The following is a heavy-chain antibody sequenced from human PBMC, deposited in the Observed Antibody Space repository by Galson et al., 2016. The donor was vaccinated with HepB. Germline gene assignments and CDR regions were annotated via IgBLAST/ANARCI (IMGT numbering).Heavy chain of an antibody. CDR3: ATILGYCRGGSCYRDY. Sequence: SLRLSCAASGFTVSSKYMSWVRQAPGKGLEWVSSISGGADSRYYADSVKGRFTIFRDNSKNTLYLQMHSLGAEDTAVYYCATILGYCRGGSCYRDYWGQGTLVTVSS. CDR1: GFTVSSKY. CDR2: ISGGADSR. D-gene: IGHD2-15*01. J-gene: IGHJ4*02. V-gene: IGHV3-23*01.